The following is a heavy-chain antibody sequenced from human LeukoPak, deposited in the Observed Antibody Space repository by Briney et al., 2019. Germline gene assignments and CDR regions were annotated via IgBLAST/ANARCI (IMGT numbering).Heavy chain of an antibody. J-gene: IGHJ4*02. CDR3: AKTTGAPPY. CDR2: ISVSGGST. V-gene: IGHV3-23*01. Sequence: GGSLRLSCAASGFTFSSYAMSWVRQAPGKGLEWVSTISVSGGSTYYADSVEGRLTISRDNSKNTLFLQINSLRAEDTAVYYCAKTTGAPPYRGQGTLVTVSS. CDR1: GFTFSSYA. D-gene: IGHD1-14*01.